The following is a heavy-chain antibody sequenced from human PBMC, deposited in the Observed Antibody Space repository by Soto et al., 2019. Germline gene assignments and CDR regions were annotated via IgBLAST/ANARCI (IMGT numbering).Heavy chain of an antibody. D-gene: IGHD3-22*01. CDR3: AREGYDNTTEAFDI. CDR1: RFTFSTYS. J-gene: IGHJ3*02. V-gene: IGHV3-21*01. CDR2: ISSSSNYI. Sequence: EVQLVESGGGLVKPGGSLRLSCGASRFTFSTYSMNWVRQAPGKGLEWVSSISSSSNYIYYADSMKGRFTISRDNAKNSLYLQMNGLRVEDTAVYYCAREGYDNTTEAFDIWGQGTMVTVSS.